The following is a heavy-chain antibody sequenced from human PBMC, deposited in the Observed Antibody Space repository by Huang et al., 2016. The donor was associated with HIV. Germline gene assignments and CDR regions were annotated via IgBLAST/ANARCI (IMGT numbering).Heavy chain of an antibody. D-gene: IGHD6-25*01. Sequence: QITLRESGPALVKPTQTLTLTCSFSGFSLTTTGVGVGWIRQPPGQPLEWLAFIYSNGEGSYSPSLSSRLTITKDTSKNQVVLTMTNMDPVETATYYCAHSTDASAATFYFDFWGQGTLVAVSS. V-gene: IGHV2-5*01. CDR1: GFSLTTTGVG. CDR2: IYSNGEG. CDR3: AHSTDASAATFYFDF. J-gene: IGHJ4*02.